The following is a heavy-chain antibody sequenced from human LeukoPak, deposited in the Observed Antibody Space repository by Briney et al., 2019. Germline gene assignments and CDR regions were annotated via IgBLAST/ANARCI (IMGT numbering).Heavy chain of an antibody. J-gene: IGHJ4*02. CDR3: AKDGPVKFLEWSPSYYFDY. D-gene: IGHD3-3*01. Sequence: PAGGSLRLSCAASGFTFGSYGMHWVRQAPGKGLEWVAVIWYDGSNKYYADSVKGRFTISRDNSKNTLYLQMNSLRAEDTAVYYCAKDGPVKFLEWSPSYYFDYWGQGTLVTVSS. V-gene: IGHV3-33*06. CDR1: GFTFGSYG. CDR2: IWYDGSNK.